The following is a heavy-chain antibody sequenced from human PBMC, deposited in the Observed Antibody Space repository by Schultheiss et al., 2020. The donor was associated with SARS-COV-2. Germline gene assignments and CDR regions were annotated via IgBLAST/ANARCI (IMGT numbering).Heavy chain of an antibody. CDR2: IIPIFGTA. Sequence: GGSLRLSCKASGYTFTSYAISWVRQAPGQGLEWMGGIIPIFGTANYAQKFQGRVTITADESTSTAYMELSSLRSEDTAVYYCAIAARPFRGSGGRPGLGYWGQGTLVTVSS. D-gene: IGHD6-6*01. CDR3: AIAARPFRGSGGRPGLGY. J-gene: IGHJ4*02. V-gene: IGHV1-69*01. CDR1: GYTFTSYA.